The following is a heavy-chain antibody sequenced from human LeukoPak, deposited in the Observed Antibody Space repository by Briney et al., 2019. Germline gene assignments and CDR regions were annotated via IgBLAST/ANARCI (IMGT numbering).Heavy chain of an antibody. J-gene: IGHJ4*02. Sequence: PSQTLSLTCTVSGGSISSGGYYWSWIRQPPGKGLEWIGYIYHSGSTYYNPSLKSRVTISVDTSKNQFSLKLSSVTAADTAVYYCARKAVAGTLDYWGQGTLVTVSS. D-gene: IGHD6-19*01. V-gene: IGHV4-30-2*01. CDR3: ARKAVAGTLDY. CDR2: IYHSGST. CDR1: GGSISSGGYY.